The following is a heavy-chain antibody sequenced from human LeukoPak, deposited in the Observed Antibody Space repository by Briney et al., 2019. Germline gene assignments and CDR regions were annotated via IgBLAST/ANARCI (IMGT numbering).Heavy chain of an antibody. V-gene: IGHV1-69*13. J-gene: IGHJ4*02. CDR2: IIPIFGTA. CDR1: GGTFSSYA. Sequence: GASVKVSCKASGGTFSSYAISWVRQAPGQGLEWMGGIIPIFGTANYAQKFQGRVTITADESTSTAYMELSSLRSEDTAVYYCARAEIAAAGIVSFDYWGQGTLVTVSS. D-gene: IGHD6-13*01. CDR3: ARAEIAAAGIVSFDY.